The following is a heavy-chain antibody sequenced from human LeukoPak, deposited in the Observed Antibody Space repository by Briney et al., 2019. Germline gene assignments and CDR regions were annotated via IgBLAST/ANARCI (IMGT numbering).Heavy chain of an antibody. D-gene: IGHD2-21*01. V-gene: IGHV1-18*04. CDR1: GYTFTGYY. J-gene: IGHJ6*03. CDR2: ISAYNGNT. Sequence: ASVKVSCKASGYTFTGYYMHWVRQAPGQGLEWMGWISAYNGNTNYAQKLQGRVTMTTDTSTSTAYMELRSLRSDDTAVYYCARERWVISYYMDVWGKGTTVTVSS. CDR3: ARERWVISYYMDV.